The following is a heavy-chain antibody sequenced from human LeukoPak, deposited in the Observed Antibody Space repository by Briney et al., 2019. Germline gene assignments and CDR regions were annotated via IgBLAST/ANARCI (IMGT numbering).Heavy chain of an antibody. CDR3: AKDTPDHHFDI. J-gene: IGHJ3*02. CDR2: ISYDGSNK. V-gene: IGHV3-30*18. Sequence: GGSLRLSCAASGFTFSSYGMHWVRQAPGKGLEWVAVISYDGSNKYYADSVKGRFTISREDPKNTVYLQMNSLRVEDTAVYYCAKDTPDHHFDIWGHGTMVTVSS. CDR1: GFTFSSYG.